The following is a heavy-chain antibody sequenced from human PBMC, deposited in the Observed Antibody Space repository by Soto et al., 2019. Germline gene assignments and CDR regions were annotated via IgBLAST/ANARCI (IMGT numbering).Heavy chain of an antibody. CDR3: ARDAYISGYYQFEH. CDR2: ISYDGNNK. Sequence: PGGSLRLSCAASGFTFSSYVMHWVRQAPGKGLEWVAHISYDGNNKYYADSVKGRFTISRDNAKNTLSLQMNSLRAEDTAVYYCARDAYISGYYQFEHWGQGTLVTVSS. J-gene: IGHJ4*02. D-gene: IGHD6-19*01. V-gene: IGHV3-30-3*01. CDR1: GFTFSSYV.